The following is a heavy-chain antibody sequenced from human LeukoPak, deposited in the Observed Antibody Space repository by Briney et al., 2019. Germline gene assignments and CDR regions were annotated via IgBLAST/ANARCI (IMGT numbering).Heavy chain of an antibody. D-gene: IGHD5-24*01. Sequence: GGSLRLSCAASGFTFSDHYMDWVRQAPGKGLEWVSSISRRSTYTNYADSVKGRFTISRDNAKNSLYLQMNSLRAEDTAVYYCAKDTRGLMATTPFDYWGQGTLVTVSS. CDR1: GFTFSDHY. J-gene: IGHJ4*02. CDR2: ISRRSTYT. V-gene: IGHV3-11*05. CDR3: AKDTRGLMATTPFDY.